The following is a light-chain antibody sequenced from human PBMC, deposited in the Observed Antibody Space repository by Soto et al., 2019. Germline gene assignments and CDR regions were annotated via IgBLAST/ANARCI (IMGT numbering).Light chain of an antibody. CDR2: GAS. CDR3: QQYGSSPFT. Sequence: EVVLTQSPVTLSLSPGERATLSCRASQSVSSPYLAWYQQKPGQPPRLLIYGASSRATDIPDRFIGSGSGTEFTLTIARLTPEEFARYYCQQYGSSPFTFGPGTKVDI. CDR1: QSVSSPY. J-gene: IGKJ3*01. V-gene: IGKV3-20*01.